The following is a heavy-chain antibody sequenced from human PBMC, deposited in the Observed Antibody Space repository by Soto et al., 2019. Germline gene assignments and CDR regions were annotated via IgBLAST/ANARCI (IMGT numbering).Heavy chain of an antibody. CDR1: GGSISSGGYY. J-gene: IGHJ6*02. CDR3: ARDLFGELYYGMDV. D-gene: IGHD3-10*01. Sequence: QVQLQESGPGLVKPSQTLSLTCTVSGGSISSGGYYWSWIRQHPGKGLEWIGYIYYSGSTYYNPSLRSRVTISVDTSKNQFSLKLSSVTAADTAVYYCARDLFGELYYGMDVWGQGTTVTVSS. CDR2: IYYSGST. V-gene: IGHV4-31*03.